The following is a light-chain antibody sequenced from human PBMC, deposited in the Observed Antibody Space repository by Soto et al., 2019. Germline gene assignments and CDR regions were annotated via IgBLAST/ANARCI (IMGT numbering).Light chain of an antibody. V-gene: IGKV3-11*01. J-gene: IGKJ1*01. Sequence: GLTQSPATLSLAPGERASLSCKASQSVSRYLAWYQQKPGQAPRLLIYDASNRATGIPARFSGSGSGTDFTLTISSLEPEDFAVYYCQQRSNWPPTFGQGTKVDIK. CDR2: DAS. CDR3: QQRSNWPPT. CDR1: QSVSRY.